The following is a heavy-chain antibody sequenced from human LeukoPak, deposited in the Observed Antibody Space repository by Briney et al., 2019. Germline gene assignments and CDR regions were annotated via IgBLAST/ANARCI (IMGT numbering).Heavy chain of an antibody. CDR3: TTENPTDF. CDR2: IKSKSDGGTT. Sequence: SGGSLRLSCAASGFPFTNAWMSWVRQAPGKGLERAGRIKSKSDGGTTDYAAPVKGRFTISRDDSSNTLYLQLNTVKIEDTAVYYCTTENPTDFWGQGTLVTVSS. J-gene: IGHJ4*02. V-gene: IGHV3-15*01. CDR1: GFPFTNAW.